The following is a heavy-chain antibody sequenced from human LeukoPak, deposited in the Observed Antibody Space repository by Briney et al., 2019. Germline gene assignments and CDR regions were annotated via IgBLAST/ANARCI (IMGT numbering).Heavy chain of an antibody. V-gene: IGHV3-11*01. D-gene: IGHD1-26*01. CDR1: GFTFSDYY. J-gene: IGHJ4*02. CDR2: TSSSGSNI. Sequence: GGSLRLSCAASGFTFSDYYMSWLRQAPGKGLEWVSCTSSSGSNIYYADSAKGRFTISRDNTKNSLYLQMNSLRAEDTAFYYCARVWYSGSYPLDYWGQGTLVTVSS. CDR3: ARVWYSGSYPLDY.